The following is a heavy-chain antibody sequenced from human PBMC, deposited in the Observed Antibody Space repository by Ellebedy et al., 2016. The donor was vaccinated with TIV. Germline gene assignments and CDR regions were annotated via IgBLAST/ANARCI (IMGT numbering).Heavy chain of an antibody. CDR2: IYYSGST. J-gene: IGHJ6*02. Sequence: SETLSLXCTVSGGSISSGGYYWSWIRQHPGKGLEWIGYIYYSGSTYYNPSLKSRVTISVDTSKNQFSLKLSSVTAADTAVYYCASGSIYYYYGMDVWGQGTTVTVSS. CDR1: GGSISSGGYY. D-gene: IGHD2-15*01. CDR3: ASGSIYYYYGMDV. V-gene: IGHV4-31*03.